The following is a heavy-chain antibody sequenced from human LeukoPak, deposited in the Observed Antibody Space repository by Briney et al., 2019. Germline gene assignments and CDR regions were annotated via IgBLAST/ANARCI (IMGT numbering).Heavy chain of an antibody. J-gene: IGHJ4*02. Sequence: PGGSLRLSCAASGFTFSDYYMSWIRQAPGKGLEWVSYISSSSSDTNYADSVKGRFTISRDNAKKSLYLRMNSLRAEDTAVYYCASGNWGCSSATCDYFDYWGQGTLVTVSS. CDR2: ISSSSSDT. CDR1: GFTFSDYY. V-gene: IGHV3-11*03. CDR3: ASGNWGCSSATCDYFDY. D-gene: IGHD2-2*01.